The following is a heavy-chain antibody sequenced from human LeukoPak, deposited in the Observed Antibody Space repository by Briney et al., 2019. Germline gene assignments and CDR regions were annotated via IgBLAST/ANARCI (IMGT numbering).Heavy chain of an antibody. J-gene: IGHJ6*02. D-gene: IGHD1-26*01. V-gene: IGHV3-7*03. CDR1: GFTFSSYW. Sequence: PGGSLRLSCSASGFTFSSYWVSWVRQAPGKGMEWVANIKQDGSEKYYVDSVKGRLTISRDNAKNSVYLQMTSLRAEDTAVYYCASFSGNYYGMDVWGQGTTVTVSS. CDR2: IKQDGSEK. CDR3: ASFSGNYYGMDV.